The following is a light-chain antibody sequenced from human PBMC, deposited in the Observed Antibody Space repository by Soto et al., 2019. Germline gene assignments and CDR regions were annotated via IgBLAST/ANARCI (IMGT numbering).Light chain of an antibody. CDR1: HSVSTW. CDR3: QQYNAYWT. V-gene: IGKV1-5*03. Sequence: DIQLTQSPSTLSASIGDRVTITCRASHSVSTWLAWYQQKPGKAPKALIYKASSLESGVPSRFSGSGSETEFTLTISSLQPDDFATYCCQQYNAYWTFGQGTKVEIK. CDR2: KAS. J-gene: IGKJ1*01.